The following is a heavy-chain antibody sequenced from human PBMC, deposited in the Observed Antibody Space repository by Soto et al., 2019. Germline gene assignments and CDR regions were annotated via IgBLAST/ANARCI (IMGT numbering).Heavy chain of an antibody. CDR2: FDPEDGET. D-gene: IGHD3-3*01. V-gene: IGHV1-24*01. CDR1: GYTLTDLS. Sequence: VQLVQSGAEVKKPGASVKVSCKVSGYTLTDLSMQWVRQAPGKGLEWMGGFDPEDGETIYAQKFQGRVTMTEATAIVPAYMELSSLRSEDTAVYYCATHRSGRFVAWLPEGSLGYWGQGTLVTVSS. J-gene: IGHJ4*02. CDR3: ATHRSGRFVAWLPEGSLGY.